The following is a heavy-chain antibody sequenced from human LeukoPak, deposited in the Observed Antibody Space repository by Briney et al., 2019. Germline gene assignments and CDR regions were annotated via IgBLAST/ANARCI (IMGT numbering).Heavy chain of an antibody. CDR1: GFTFSSYS. V-gene: IGHV3-21*01. CDR2: ISSTSNYI. CDR3: ARGGIITSYAFEI. Sequence: GGSLRLSCAASGFTFSSYSMNWVRQAPGKGLEWVSCISSTSNYIFYADSVRGRFTISRDNARNSLYLQMDSLRAEDTAVYYCARGGIITSYAFEIWGQGAMVTVSS. D-gene: IGHD1-26*01. J-gene: IGHJ3*02.